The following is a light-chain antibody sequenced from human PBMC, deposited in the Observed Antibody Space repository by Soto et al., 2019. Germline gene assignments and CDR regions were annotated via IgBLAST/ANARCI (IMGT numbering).Light chain of an antibody. CDR1: QSITNC. CDR3: QQHNPYSPYS. V-gene: IGKV1-5*03. CDR2: DAS. J-gene: IGKJ2*01. Sequence: DIQMTQSPSTLSASVGDRVTITCRASQSITNCVAWYQQKPGKAPKLLIFDASSLRSGVPSRFSGSGSGTESTLTISSLQPEDFATYYCQQHNPYSPYSFGQGTKLVIK.